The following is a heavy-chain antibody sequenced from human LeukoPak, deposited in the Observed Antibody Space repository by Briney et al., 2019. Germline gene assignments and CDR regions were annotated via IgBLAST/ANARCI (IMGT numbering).Heavy chain of an antibody. D-gene: IGHD4-17*01. V-gene: IGHV3-30*18. CDR3: AKGRERGADYGDFTGAFDI. Sequence: AGGSLRLSCAASGFTFSSYGMHWVRQAPGKGLGWVAVISYDGSNKYYADSVKGRFTTSRDNSKNTLYLQMNSLRAEDTAVYYCAKGRERGADYGDFTGAFDIWGQGTMVTVSS. CDR2: ISYDGSNK. J-gene: IGHJ3*02. CDR1: GFTFSSYG.